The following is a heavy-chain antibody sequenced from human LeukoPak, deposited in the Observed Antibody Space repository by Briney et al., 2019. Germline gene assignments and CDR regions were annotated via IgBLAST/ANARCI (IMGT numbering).Heavy chain of an antibody. V-gene: IGHV3-74*01. CDR1: GFTFSDYW. J-gene: IGHJ4*02. CDR3: ARDRSISAAGDTY. D-gene: IGHD6-13*01. CDR2: VNRDGSST. Sequence: GGSLRLSCAASGFTFSDYWMHWVRQAPGKGLVWVSRVNRDGSSTSYADSVKGRFTISRDNAKNTLSLQMNSLRAEDTAVYYCARDRSISAAGDTYWGQGTLVTVSS.